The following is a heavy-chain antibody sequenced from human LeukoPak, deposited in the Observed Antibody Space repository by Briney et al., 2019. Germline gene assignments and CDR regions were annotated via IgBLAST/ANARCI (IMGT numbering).Heavy chain of an antibody. D-gene: IGHD3-22*01. CDR1: GGSISSSNFY. CDR2: IYYSGST. J-gene: IGHJ4*02. CDR3: ARATRTYYYDSSGYYYLDYFDY. Sequence: SETLSLTCTVSGGSISSSNFYWGWIRQPPGKGLEWIGSIYYSGSTYYNPSLRSRVTISVDTSKNQFSLKLSSVTAADTAVYYCARATRTYYYDSSGYYYLDYFDYWGQGTLVTVSS. V-gene: IGHV4-39*07.